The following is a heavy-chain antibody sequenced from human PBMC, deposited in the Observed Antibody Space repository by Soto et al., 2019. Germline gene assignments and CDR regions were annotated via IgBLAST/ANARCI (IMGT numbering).Heavy chain of an antibody. CDR3: ARGQEGVVATH. Sequence: QVQLQQWGAGLLKPSETLSLNCAVNGGSLSGYYWSWIRQPPGKGLEWIGEIKDGGRTNYSPSLKSRATISSDTSNNQFSLRLYSVTAADTGVYYCARGQEGVVATHWDQGTLVTVSP. J-gene: IGHJ4*02. CDR1: GGSLSGYY. CDR2: IKDGGRT. D-gene: IGHD5-12*01. V-gene: IGHV4-34*01.